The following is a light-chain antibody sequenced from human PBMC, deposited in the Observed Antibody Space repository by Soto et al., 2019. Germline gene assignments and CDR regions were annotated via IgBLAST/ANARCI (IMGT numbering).Light chain of an antibody. J-gene: IGLJ3*02. Sequence: QTVVTQPPSASGTPGQTVTISCSGSTSNIGTNYVYWYQQLPGTAPQLLIYRNNERPSGVPDRFSGSKSGTSASLAISGLRSDDESDYYCAAWDGDLSGPGWVFGGGTKVTVL. CDR1: TSNIGTNY. CDR3: AAWDGDLSGPGWV. V-gene: IGLV1-47*01. CDR2: RNN.